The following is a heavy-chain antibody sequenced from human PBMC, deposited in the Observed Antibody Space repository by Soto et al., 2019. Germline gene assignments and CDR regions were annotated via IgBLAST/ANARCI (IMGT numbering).Heavy chain of an antibody. D-gene: IGHD3-10*01. Sequence: PGGSLRLSCAASGFTFSSHTMTWVRQAPGEGLECVSIINPSGATTYYADSVKGRFTISRDNSKNTLYLQMNSLRADDTAVYYCAKRVQPGVGPFDCWGQGAPVTVSS. CDR2: INPSGATT. V-gene: IGHV3-23*01. CDR3: AKRVQPGVGPFDC. J-gene: IGHJ4*02. CDR1: GFTFSSHT.